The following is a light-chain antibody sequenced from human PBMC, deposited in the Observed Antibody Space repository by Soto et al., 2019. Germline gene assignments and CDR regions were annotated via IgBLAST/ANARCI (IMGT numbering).Light chain of an antibody. CDR1: ASDVGGYNY. CDR2: DVT. V-gene: IGLV2-14*03. CDR3: SSYTITDSLVL. Sequence: QSALTQPASVSGSPGQSITLPCTGTASDVGGYNYVSWYQQHPGKAPKLLIFDVTSRPSGISNRFSGSKSGNTASLTISGLQADDDADYYCSSYTITDSLVLFGGGTKLTVL. J-gene: IGLJ2*01.